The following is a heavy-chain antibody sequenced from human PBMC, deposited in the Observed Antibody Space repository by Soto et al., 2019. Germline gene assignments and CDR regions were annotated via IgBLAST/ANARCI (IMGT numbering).Heavy chain of an antibody. D-gene: IGHD2-15*01. CDR1: GYTFTGYY. V-gene: IGHV1-2*02. CDR3: ARVLGRYCSGGSCIDY. CDR2: INPNSGGT. Sequence: GASVKVSCKASGYTFTGYYMHWVRQAPGQGLEWMGWINPNSGGTNYAQKFQGRVTMTRDTSISTAYMEPSRLRSDDTAVYYCARVLGRYCSGGSCIDYWGQGTLVTVSS. J-gene: IGHJ4*02.